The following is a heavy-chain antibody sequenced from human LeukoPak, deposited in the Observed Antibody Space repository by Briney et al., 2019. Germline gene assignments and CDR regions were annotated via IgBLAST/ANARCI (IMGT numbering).Heavy chain of an antibody. J-gene: IGHJ4*02. CDR1: GGSFSGYY. CDR2: INHSGST. V-gene: IGHV4-34*01. CDR3: VGSGAKYFDY. D-gene: IGHD2-15*01. Sequence: PSETLSLTCAVYGGSFSGYYWSWIRQPPGKGREWIGEINHSGSTNYNPSLKSRVTISVDPSKNQFSLKLSSVTAADPAVYYCVGSGAKYFDYWGQGTLVTVSS.